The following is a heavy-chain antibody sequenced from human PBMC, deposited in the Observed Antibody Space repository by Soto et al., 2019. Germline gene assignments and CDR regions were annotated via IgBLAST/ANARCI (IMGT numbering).Heavy chain of an antibody. CDR2: IYHSGST. D-gene: IGHD4-4*01. CDR3: ASSDYSNYDLDY. J-gene: IGHJ4*02. Sequence: PSETLSLTCAVSGGSISSSNWWSWVRQPPGKGLEWIGEIYHSGSTNYNPSLKSRVTISVDGSKNQFSLKLSSVTAADTAVYYCASSDYSNYDLDYWGQGTLVTVSS. V-gene: IGHV4-4*02. CDR1: GGSISSSNW.